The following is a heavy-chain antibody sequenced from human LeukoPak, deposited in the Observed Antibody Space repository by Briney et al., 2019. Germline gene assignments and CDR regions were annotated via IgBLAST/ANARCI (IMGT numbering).Heavy chain of an antibody. CDR3: ARDNWNYGSSMDV. Sequence: SGALSLTCTVSGGSISSYYWSWIRPPPGKGLEWIGYIYYSGSTNYNPSLKSRVTISVDTSKNQFSLKLSSVTAADTAVYYCARDNWNYGSSMDVWGQGTTVTVSS. CDR1: GGSISSYY. D-gene: IGHD1-7*01. CDR2: IYYSGST. J-gene: IGHJ6*02. V-gene: IGHV4-59*01.